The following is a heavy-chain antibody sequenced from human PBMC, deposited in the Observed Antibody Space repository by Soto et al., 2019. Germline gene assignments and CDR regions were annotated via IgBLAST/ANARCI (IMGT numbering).Heavy chain of an antibody. CDR1: CGSVSSESDF. CDR3: ARLVGDEGDGYSILDF. V-gene: IGHV4-61*01. J-gene: IGHJ4*02. CDR2: IHYNGNT. D-gene: IGHD4-4*01. Sequence: PSAPRSLSCTVCCGSVSSESDFWSWIQQPPGKGLEWIGYIHYNGNTNYNPSLKSRVTISVNSSKNQFSLKLSYVNAADTAVYYCARLVGDEGDGYSILDFWGQGTLVTVSS.